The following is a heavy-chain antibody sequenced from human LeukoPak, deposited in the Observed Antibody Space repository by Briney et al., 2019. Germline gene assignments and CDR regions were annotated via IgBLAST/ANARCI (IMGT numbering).Heavy chain of an antibody. D-gene: IGHD1-1*01. J-gene: IGHJ6*02. V-gene: IGHV1-69*01. CDR1: GGTFSSYA. CDR3: ARSERRLDISHYYYPMDV. CDR2: IIPIFGTA. Sequence: SVKVSCKASGGTFSSYAISWVRQAPGQGLEWMGGIIPIFGTANYAQKFQGRVTITADESTSTAYMELSSLRSEDTAVYYCARSERRLDISHYYYPMDVWGQGTTVTVSS.